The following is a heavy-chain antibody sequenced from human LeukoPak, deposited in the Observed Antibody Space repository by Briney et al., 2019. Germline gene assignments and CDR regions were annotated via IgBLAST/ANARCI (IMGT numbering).Heavy chain of an antibody. D-gene: IGHD1-26*01. CDR1: GFTFSSYS. Sequence: GGSLRLSCAASGFTFSSYSMNWVRQAPGKGLEWVSSISSSSRYIYYTDSVKGRFTVSRDNAKNSLYLQMNSLRAEDTAVYYCARDGRIIVGATTMGENWGQGALVTVSS. J-gene: IGHJ4*02. V-gene: IGHV3-21*01. CDR3: ARDGRIIVGATTMGEN. CDR2: ISSSSRYI.